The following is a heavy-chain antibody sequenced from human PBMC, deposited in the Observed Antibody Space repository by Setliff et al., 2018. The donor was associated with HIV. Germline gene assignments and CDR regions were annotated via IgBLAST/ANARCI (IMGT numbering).Heavy chain of an antibody. CDR1: GGSFSDFS. D-gene: IGHD3-16*01. J-gene: IGHJ5*02. CDR3: ARAGIPPLGARRWFDP. Sequence: PSETLSLTCAVYGGSFSDFSWTWIRQPPGKGLEWIGEINHRGSTIYNPSLKSRVSISVDTSKKQFSLKLDSVTAADTAVYYCARAGIPPLGARRWFDPWGRGTLVTVSS. CDR2: INHRGST. V-gene: IGHV4-34*01.